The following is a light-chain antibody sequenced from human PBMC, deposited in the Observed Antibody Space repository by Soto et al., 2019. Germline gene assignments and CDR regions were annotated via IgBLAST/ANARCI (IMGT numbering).Light chain of an antibody. V-gene: IGLV1-44*01. CDR1: SSNIGRNA. CDR2: SHD. CDR3: IAWDDSLKGPV. J-gene: IGLJ3*02. Sequence: QSVLTQPPSASGTPGQRVTISCSGSSSNIGRNAVNWYQQVPGTAPKLLIYSHDQRPSGVPARFSGSKSGTSASLAISGLQSEDEANYYCIAWDDSLKGPVFGGGTKLTVL.